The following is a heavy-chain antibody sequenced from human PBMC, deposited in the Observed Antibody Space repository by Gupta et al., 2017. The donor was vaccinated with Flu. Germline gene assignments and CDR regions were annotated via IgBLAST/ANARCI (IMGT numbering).Heavy chain of an antibody. CDR1: GFTFSSYA. D-gene: IGHD1-20*01. J-gene: IGHJ5*02. CDR2: LTGDGGGR. CDR3: AISPRSVITATSPAT. Sequence: EVQLLQSGGGLVQPGGSLRLSCAASGFTFSSYAMPWVRQAPGKGLEWVSSLTGDGGGRHYANSVRGRFTISRDNSQNTLYLQMNSLRAEDTAVYYCAISPRSVITATSPATWGQGILVTVSS. V-gene: IGHV3-23*01.